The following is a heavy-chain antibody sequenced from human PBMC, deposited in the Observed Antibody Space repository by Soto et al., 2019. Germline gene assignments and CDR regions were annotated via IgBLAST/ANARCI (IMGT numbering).Heavy chain of an antibody. CDR1: GGSFSGYY. CDR3: ARVTGRYYYGMDV. Sequence: QVQLQQWGAGLLKPSETLSLTCAVYGGSFSGYYWSWIRQPPRKGLEWIGEINHSRSTNYNPSRKSRVTISVDTSKNQFFLKLSSVTAADTAVYYCARVTGRYYYGMDVWGQGTTVTVSS. J-gene: IGHJ6*02. CDR2: INHSRST. V-gene: IGHV4-34*01.